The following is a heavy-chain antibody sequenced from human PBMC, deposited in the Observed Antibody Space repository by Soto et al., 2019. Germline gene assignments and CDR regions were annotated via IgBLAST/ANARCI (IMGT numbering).Heavy chain of an antibody. D-gene: IGHD5-12*01. J-gene: IGHJ6*02. Sequence: SVKVSCKASGYTFTTYALYWVRQAPGQRLEWMGGIIPIFGTANYAQKFQGRVTITADESTSTAYMELSSLRSEDTAVYYCARDLGDSGYDYEVYYYGMDVWGQGTTVTVSS. CDR1: GYTFTTYA. CDR2: IIPIFGTA. V-gene: IGHV1-69*13. CDR3: ARDLGDSGYDYEVYYYGMDV.